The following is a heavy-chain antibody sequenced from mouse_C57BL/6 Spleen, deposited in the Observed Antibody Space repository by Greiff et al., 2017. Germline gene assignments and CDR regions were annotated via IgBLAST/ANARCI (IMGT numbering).Heavy chain of an antibody. D-gene: IGHD3-3*01. J-gene: IGHJ4*01. CDR3: ARSGTAQFLDY. Sequence: QVQLQQPGAELVMPGASVKLSCKASGYTFPSYWMHWVKQRPGKGLEWIGEIDPSDGFSNYNQKFKGKPTLTVAKSSSTAYMQLISLMSADSAVDYCARSGTAQFLDYWGQGTSVTVSS. CDR1: GYTFPSYW. CDR2: IDPSDGFS. V-gene: IGHV1-69*01.